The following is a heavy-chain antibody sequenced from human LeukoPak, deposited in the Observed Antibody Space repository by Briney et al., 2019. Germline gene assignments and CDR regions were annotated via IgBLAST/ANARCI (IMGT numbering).Heavy chain of an antibody. D-gene: IGHD3-10*01. CDR1: GGTFSSYA. CDR3: AREDGSGSYYDLPFDY. J-gene: IGHJ4*02. Sequence: ASVKVSCKASGGTFSSYAISWVRQAPGQGLEWMGRIIPIFGIANYAQKFQGRVTITADKSTSTAYMELSGLRSEDTAVYYCAREDGSGSYYDLPFDYWGQGTLVTVSS. CDR2: IIPIFGIA. V-gene: IGHV1-69*04.